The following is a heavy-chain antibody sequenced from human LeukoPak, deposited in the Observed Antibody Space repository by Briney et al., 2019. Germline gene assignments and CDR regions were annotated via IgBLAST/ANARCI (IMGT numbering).Heavy chain of an antibody. Sequence: GGSLRLSCAASGFAVSSSYMSWVRQAPGKGLEWVSAISGSGGSTYYADSVKGRFTISRDNSKNTLYLQMNSLRAEDTAVYYCAITHKDYWGQGTLVTVSS. CDR3: AITHKDY. CDR1: GFAVSSSY. CDR2: ISGSGGST. V-gene: IGHV3-23*01. J-gene: IGHJ4*02.